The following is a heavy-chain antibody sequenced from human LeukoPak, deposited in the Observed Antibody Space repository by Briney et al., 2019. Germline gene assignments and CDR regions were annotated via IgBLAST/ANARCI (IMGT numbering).Heavy chain of an antibody. J-gene: IGHJ4*02. Sequence: KPSETLSLTCTVSGGSISSYYWSWIRQPPGKGLEWIGYIYYSGSTNYNPSLKSRVTISVDTSKNQFSLKLSSVTATDTAVYYCARESIAVAGQLDCWGQGTLVTVSS. D-gene: IGHD6-19*01. V-gene: IGHV4-59*01. CDR1: GGSISSYY. CDR2: IYYSGST. CDR3: ARESIAVAGQLDC.